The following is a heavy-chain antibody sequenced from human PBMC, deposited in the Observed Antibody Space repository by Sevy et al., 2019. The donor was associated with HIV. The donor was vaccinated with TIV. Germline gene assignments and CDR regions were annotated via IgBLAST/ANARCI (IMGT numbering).Heavy chain of an antibody. J-gene: IGHJ5*02. CDR3: ARDLHYYGSGSYWHNWFDP. CDR2: INPNSGGT. D-gene: IGHD3-10*01. CDR1: GYTFTGYY. Sequence: ASVKDSCKASGYTFTGYYMHWVRQAPGQGLEWMGWINPNSGGTNYAQKFQGRVTMTRDTSISTAYMELSRLRSDDTAVYYCARDLHYYGSGSYWHNWFDPWGQGTLVTVSS. V-gene: IGHV1-2*02.